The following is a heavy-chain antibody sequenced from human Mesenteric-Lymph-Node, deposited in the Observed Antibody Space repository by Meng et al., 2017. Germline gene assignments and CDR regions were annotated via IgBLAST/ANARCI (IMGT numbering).Heavy chain of an antibody. J-gene: IGHJ3*02. D-gene: IGHD6-13*01. Sequence: GGSLRLSCAASGFTFSSYSMNWVRQAPGKGLEWVSSISSSSSYIYYADSVKGRFTISRDNAKNSLYLQMNSLRAEDTAVYYCARVSAAGASHAFDIWGQGTRVTVSS. CDR2: ISSSSSYI. V-gene: IGHV3-21*01. CDR1: GFTFSSYS. CDR3: ARVSAAGASHAFDI.